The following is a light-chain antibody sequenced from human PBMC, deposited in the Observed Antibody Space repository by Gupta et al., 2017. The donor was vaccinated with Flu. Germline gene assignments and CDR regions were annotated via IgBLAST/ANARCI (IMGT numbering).Light chain of an antibody. J-gene: IGKJ3*01. CDR3: QYRSNWPPEIT. CDR2: DAS. Sequence: EIVLPQSPATMSVSPGERATLSCRASQNVLNFLAWYQQRPGQSPRVVIYDASKRATGVPARFSASGSGTNFNLTISSLEPEDFGVYYCQYRSNWPPEITFGPGTRVILK. CDR1: QNVLNF. V-gene: IGKV3-11*01.